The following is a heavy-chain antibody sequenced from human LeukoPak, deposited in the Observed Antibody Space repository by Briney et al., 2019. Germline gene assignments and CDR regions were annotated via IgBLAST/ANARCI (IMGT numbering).Heavy chain of an antibody. CDR2: IYYSGST. Sequence: SETLSLTCTISGGSISSYYWSWIRQPPGKGLEWIGYIYYSGSTNYNPSLKSRVTISVGTSKNQFSLKLSSVTAADTAVYYCARHRVAAAGAWGPFDYWGQGTLVTVSS. J-gene: IGHJ4*02. CDR3: ARHRVAAAGAWGPFDY. CDR1: GGSISSYY. D-gene: IGHD6-13*01. V-gene: IGHV4-59*08.